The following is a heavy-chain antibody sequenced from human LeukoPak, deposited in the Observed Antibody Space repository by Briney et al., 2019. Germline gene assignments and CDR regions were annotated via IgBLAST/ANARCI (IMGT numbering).Heavy chain of an antibody. D-gene: IGHD3-22*01. CDR2: ISWNSGSI. J-gene: IGHJ4*02. Sequence: GGPLRLSCAASGFTFDDYAMHWVRQAPGKGLEWVSGISWNSGSIGYADSVKGRFTISRDNAKNSLYLQMNSLRAEDTALYYCAKDTTHYYDSSGYYDYWGQGTLVTVSS. V-gene: IGHV3-9*01. CDR1: GFTFDDYA. CDR3: AKDTTHYYDSSGYYDY.